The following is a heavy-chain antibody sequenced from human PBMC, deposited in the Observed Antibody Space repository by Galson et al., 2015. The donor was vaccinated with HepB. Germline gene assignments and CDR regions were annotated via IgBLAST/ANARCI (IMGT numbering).Heavy chain of an antibody. J-gene: IGHJ5*02. CDR3: ARGQLTGTTFPFDP. CDR2: INHSGST. D-gene: IGHD1-7*01. Sequence: LTCAVYGGSFSGYYWSWIRQPPGKGLEWIGEINHSGSTNYNPSLKSRVTISVNTSKNQFSLKLSSVTAADTAVYYCARGQLTGTTFPFDPWGQGTLVTVSS. V-gene: IGHV4-34*01. CDR1: GGSFSGYY.